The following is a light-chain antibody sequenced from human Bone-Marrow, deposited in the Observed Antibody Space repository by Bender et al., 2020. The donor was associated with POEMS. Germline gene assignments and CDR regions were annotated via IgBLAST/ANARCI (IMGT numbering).Light chain of an antibody. CDR2: EVS. CDR1: SSDVGGYKH. CDR3: TSYTSSKSLV. Sequence: QSALTQPASVSGSPGQSITISCTGTSSDVGGYKHVSWYQQHPGKAPKLMIYEVSNRPSWVSNRFSASKSDNTASITISGLQAEDEADYYCTSYTSSKSLVFGGGTRLTVL. V-gene: IGLV2-14*01. J-gene: IGLJ3*02.